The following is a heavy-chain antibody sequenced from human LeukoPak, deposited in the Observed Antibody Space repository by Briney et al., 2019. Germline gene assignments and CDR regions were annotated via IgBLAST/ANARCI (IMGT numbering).Heavy chain of an antibody. Sequence: GSLRLSCAASGFTFSSYGMHWVRQAPGKGLEWVAFIRYDGSNKYYADSVKGRFTISRDNSKNTLYLQMNSLRAEDTAVYYCARGWGRTYYDILTGRGGAFDIWDQGTMVTVSS. CDR3: ARGWGRTYYDILTGRGGAFDI. CDR2: IRYDGSNK. V-gene: IGHV3-30*02. CDR1: GFTFSSYG. J-gene: IGHJ3*02. D-gene: IGHD3-9*01.